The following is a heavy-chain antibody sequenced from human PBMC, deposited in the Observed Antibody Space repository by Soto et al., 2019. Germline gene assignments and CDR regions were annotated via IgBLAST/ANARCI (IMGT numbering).Heavy chain of an antibody. J-gene: IGHJ4*02. Sequence: QITLKESGPTLVKPTQTLTLTCTFSGFSLTTSGVGVSWIRQPPGKALEWLALIYWDDDKHYRPSLRSRLTITKDTSKNEVVLTMTDMGPVDTATYYCVHRRHYESAPLVDWGQGTLVTVSS. CDR1: GFSLTTSGVG. CDR3: VHRRHYESAPLVD. CDR2: IYWDDDK. V-gene: IGHV2-5*02. D-gene: IGHD3-22*01.